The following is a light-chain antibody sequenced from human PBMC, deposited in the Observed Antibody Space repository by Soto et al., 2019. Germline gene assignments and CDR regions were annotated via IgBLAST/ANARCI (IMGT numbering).Light chain of an antibody. V-gene: IGKV3-20*01. CDR3: QHYGSSPYT. Sequence: IVLTQSPGTLSLSPGERATLSCRASQSLSGNCLAWYQQKPGQAPRLLIFGVSSRATGIPDRFSGSGSGTDFTLTINRLEPEDFALYYCQHYGSSPYTFALGTKLEIK. CDR1: QSLSGNC. J-gene: IGKJ2*01. CDR2: GVS.